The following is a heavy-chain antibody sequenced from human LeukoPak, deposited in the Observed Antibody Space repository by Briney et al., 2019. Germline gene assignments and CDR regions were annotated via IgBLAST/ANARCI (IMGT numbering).Heavy chain of an antibody. V-gene: IGHV5-51*01. CDR1: GYSFTSYW. CDR3: ARRRNYDILSGYYNGDYYFDY. J-gene: IGHJ4*02. D-gene: IGHD3-9*01. Sequence: GESLKISCKGSGYSFTSYWIGWVRQMPGKGLEWMGIIYPGDSDTRYSPSFQGQVTISADNSISTAYLQWSSLKASDTAMYYCARRRNYDILSGYYNGDYYFDYWGQGTLATVSS. CDR2: IYPGDSDT.